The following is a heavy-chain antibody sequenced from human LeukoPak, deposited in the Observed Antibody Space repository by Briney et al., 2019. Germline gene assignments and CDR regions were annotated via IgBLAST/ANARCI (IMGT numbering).Heavy chain of an antibody. CDR2: FNPNTADT. Sequence: ASVRVSCKASGYLFTAYYIHWVRQAPGQGLEWMGWFNPNTADTYSTQKFQGRVTMTRDTSISTAYMELSRLRSDDTAVYYCARAGKTHTSYYDFWSGYPQDAFDIWGQGTMVTVSS. D-gene: IGHD3-3*01. V-gene: IGHV1-2*02. J-gene: IGHJ3*02. CDR1: GYLFTAYY. CDR3: ARAGKTHTSYYDFWSGYPQDAFDI.